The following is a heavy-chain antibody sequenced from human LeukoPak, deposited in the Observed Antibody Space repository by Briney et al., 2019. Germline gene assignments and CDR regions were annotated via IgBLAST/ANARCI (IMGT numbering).Heavy chain of an antibody. CDR3: ARDPELTYADVRRGTSAFDF. CDR1: GYTFTGYY. Sequence: ASVKVSCKASGYTFTGYYIHWVRQAPEEGLKWMGWINPNRGVTKYAQKFQGRVTMTRETSISTAYMELSGLRFDDTAVYFCARDPELTYADVRRGTSAFDFWGQGTMVTVSS. D-gene: IGHD4-17*01. V-gene: IGHV1-2*02. J-gene: IGHJ3*01. CDR2: INPNRGVT.